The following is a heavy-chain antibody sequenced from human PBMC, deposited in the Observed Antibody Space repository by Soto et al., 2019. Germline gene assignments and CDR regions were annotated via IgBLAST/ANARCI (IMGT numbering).Heavy chain of an antibody. CDR2: ISSNGGST. J-gene: IGHJ5*02. Sequence: GGSLRLSCSASGFTFSSYAMHWVRQAPGKGLEYVSAISSNGGSTYYADSVKGRFTISRDNSKNTLYLQMSSLRAEDTAVYYCVKEGDGKGAYYDIPARGFDPWGQGTLVTVSS. V-gene: IGHV3-64D*06. CDR1: GFTFSSYA. D-gene: IGHD3-9*01. CDR3: VKEGDGKGAYYDIPARGFDP.